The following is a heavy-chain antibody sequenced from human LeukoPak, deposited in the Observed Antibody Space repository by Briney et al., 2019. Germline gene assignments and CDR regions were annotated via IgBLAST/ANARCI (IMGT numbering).Heavy chain of an antibody. D-gene: IGHD6-13*01. J-gene: IGHJ3*02. CDR3: AKDIDGYSSSPGAFDI. CDR1: GLTFDDYA. Sequence: GGSLRLSCAASGLTFDDYAMHWVRQAPGKGLEWVSGISWNSGSMGYADSVKGRFTISRDNAKNSLYLQMNSLRAEDTALYYCAKDIDGYSSSPGAFDIWGQGTMVTVSS. CDR2: ISWNSGSM. V-gene: IGHV3-9*01.